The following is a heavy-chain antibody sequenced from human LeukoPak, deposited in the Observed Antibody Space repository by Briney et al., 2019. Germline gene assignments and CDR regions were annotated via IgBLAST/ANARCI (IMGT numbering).Heavy chain of an antibody. Sequence: GGSLRLSCTASGFTFSAHWIHWVRQPPGMGLVWVSRINERGTDSMYAESVKGRFTISRDNAKNTVYLQMNSLRAEDTAVYYCVRDETLWTLDWWGQGTLVSVSS. V-gene: IGHV3-74*03. CDR3: VRDETLWTLDW. J-gene: IGHJ4*02. CDR1: GFTFSAHW. CDR2: INERGTDS. D-gene: IGHD1-1*01.